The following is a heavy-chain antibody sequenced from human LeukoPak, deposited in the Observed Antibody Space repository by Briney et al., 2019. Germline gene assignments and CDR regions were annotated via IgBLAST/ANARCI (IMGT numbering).Heavy chain of an antibody. Sequence: ASVKVSCKASGYTFTSYYMHWVRQAPGQGLEWMGWINPNSGGTNYAQKFQGRVTMTRDTSISTAFMELSRLRSDGTAVYYCARESCSSTSCYYYYGMDVWGQGTTVTVSS. D-gene: IGHD2-2*01. CDR1: GYTFTSYY. V-gene: IGHV1-2*02. CDR2: INPNSGGT. J-gene: IGHJ6*02. CDR3: ARESCSSTSCYYYYGMDV.